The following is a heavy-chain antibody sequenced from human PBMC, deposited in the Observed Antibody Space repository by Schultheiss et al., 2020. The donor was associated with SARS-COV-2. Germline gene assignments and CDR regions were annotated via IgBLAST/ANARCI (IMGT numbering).Heavy chain of an antibody. CDR3: ARMEAARKVRGDY. CDR2: IIPIFGTA. D-gene: IGHD2-15*01. J-gene: IGHJ4*02. Sequence: SVKVSCKASGGTFSSYAISWVRQAPGQGLEWMGGIIPIFGTANYAQKFQGRVTITADKSTSTAYMELSRLRSDDTAVYYCARMEAARKVRGDYWGQGTLVTGSS. CDR1: GGTFSSYA. V-gene: IGHV1-69*06.